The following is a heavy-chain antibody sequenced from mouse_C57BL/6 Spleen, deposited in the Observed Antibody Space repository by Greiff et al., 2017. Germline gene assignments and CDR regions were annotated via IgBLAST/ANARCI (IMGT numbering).Heavy chain of an antibody. Sequence: EVKLMESGGGLVKPGGSLKLSCAASGFTFSSYAMSWVRQTPEKRLEWVATISDGGSYTYYPDNVKGRFTISRDNAKNNLYLQMSHLKSEDTAMYYCARVGGSYDYAMDYWGQGTSVTVSS. V-gene: IGHV5-4*03. J-gene: IGHJ4*01. D-gene: IGHD1-1*02. CDR3: ARVGGSYDYAMDY. CDR2: ISDGGSYT. CDR1: GFTFSSYA.